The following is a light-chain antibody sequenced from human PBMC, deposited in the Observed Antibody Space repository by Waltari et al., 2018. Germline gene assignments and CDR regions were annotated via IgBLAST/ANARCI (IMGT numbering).Light chain of an antibody. CDR1: INDVGVEDY. Sequence: QSALIQPHSVSASPGQSVTIPCSGSINDVGVEDYVSWYQQLPGKAPKLILYDVVKRPSGVPSRFSGSKYGTTASLTISGLQTDDEATYYCCSYAGAYTFVFGGGTKLTVL. CDR3: CSYAGAYTFV. V-gene: IGLV2-11*01. CDR2: DVV. J-gene: IGLJ3*02.